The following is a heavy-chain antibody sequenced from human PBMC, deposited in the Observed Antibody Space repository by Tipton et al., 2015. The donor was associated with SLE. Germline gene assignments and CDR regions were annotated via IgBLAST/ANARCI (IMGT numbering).Heavy chain of an antibody. J-gene: IGHJ3*02. CDR2: IYYSGST. D-gene: IGHD6-13*01. V-gene: IGHV4-39*06. Sequence: TLSLTRTVSGGSISSSSYYWGWIRQPPGQGLEWIGSIYYSGSTYYNPSLKSRVTISVDTSKNQFPLKLSSVTAADTAVYYCARQMRAAAGTGAFDIWGQGTMVTVSS. CDR1: GGSISSSSYY. CDR3: ARQMRAAAGTGAFDI.